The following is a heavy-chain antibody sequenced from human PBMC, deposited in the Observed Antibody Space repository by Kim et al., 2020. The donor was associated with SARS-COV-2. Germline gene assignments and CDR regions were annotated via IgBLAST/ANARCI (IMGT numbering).Heavy chain of an antibody. D-gene: IGHD3-10*01. CDR3: TRDEYGTATSFDP. CDR2: IKNRAYGGTA. J-gene: IGHJ5*02. V-gene: IGHV3-49*03. CDR1: GFTFGDYA. Sequence: GGSLRLSCTSSGFTFGDYAWSWFRQAPGKWLEWVGCIKNRAYGGTAEYAATVKGRFIISRDDSKSIAYLQMNSLKTEDTAVYYCTRDEYGTATSFDPWGQGALVIVSS.